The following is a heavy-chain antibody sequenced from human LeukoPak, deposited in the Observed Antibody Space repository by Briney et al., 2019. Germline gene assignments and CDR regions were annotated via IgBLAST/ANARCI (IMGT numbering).Heavy chain of an antibody. CDR3: ARDGARSDFDY. CDR1: GYTFSSYY. D-gene: IGHD3-3*01. V-gene: IGHV1-46*01. CDR2: IIPSGGST. Sequence: ASVKVSCKASGYTFSSYYIYWVRQAPGQGLEWVGGIIPSGGSTTYAQKFQGGVTMTRDTSTSTVYMELSSLRSEDTAVYYCARDGARSDFDYWGQGTLVTVSS. J-gene: IGHJ4*02.